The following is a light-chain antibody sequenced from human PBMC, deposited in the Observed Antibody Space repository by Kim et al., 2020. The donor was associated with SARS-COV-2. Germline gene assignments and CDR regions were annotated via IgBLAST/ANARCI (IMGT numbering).Light chain of an antibody. V-gene: IGLV2-14*03. J-gene: IGLJ3*02. CDR2: DVT. Sequence: PEQSTSISCSGSTSDIGTYNDVSWYQQRPGQAPKLIIYDVTKRPAGVSDRLSGSKSGTTAFLTSSGLQAEDEADYYCNSYANRRTVFGGGTQLTVL. CDR1: TSDIGTYND. CDR3: NSYANRRTV.